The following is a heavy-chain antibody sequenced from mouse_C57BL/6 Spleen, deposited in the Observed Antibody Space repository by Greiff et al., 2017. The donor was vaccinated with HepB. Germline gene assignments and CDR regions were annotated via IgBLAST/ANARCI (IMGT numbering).Heavy chain of an antibody. J-gene: IGHJ2*01. CDR1: GYTFTDYE. Sequence: VQLQQSGAELVRPGASVTLSCKASGYTFTDYEMHWVKQTPVHGLEWIGAIDPETGGTAYNQKFKGKAILTADKSSSTAYMELRSLTSEDSAVYYCTKILLITTVVPFDYWGQGTTLTVSS. CDR3: TKILLITTVVPFDY. V-gene: IGHV1-15*01. D-gene: IGHD1-1*01. CDR2: IDPETGGT.